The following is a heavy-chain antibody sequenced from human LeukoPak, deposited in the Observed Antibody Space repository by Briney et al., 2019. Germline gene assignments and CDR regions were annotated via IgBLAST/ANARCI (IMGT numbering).Heavy chain of an antibody. J-gene: IGHJ4*02. D-gene: IGHD5-18*01. Sequence: GGSLRLSCAASGFTFSSYGMHWVRQAPGKGLEWVAFIRYDGSNKYYADSVKGRFTISRDNSKNTLYLQMNSLRAEDTAVYYCAKVPNRRGYSYGYGYYFDYWGQGTLVTVSS. V-gene: IGHV3-30*02. CDR2: IRYDGSNK. CDR1: GFTFSSYG. CDR3: AKVPNRRGYSYGYGYYFDY.